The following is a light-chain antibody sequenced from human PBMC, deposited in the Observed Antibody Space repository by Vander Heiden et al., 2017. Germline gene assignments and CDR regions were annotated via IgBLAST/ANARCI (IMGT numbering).Light chain of an antibody. CDR1: QSISSY. Sequence: DLQVTQAPSSLSGSVGDRVTITCRASQSISSYLNWYQQKPGKAPKLLIYAASSLQSGVPSRFSGSGSGTDFTLTISSLQPEDFATYYCQQSYSTPLTFGGGTKVEIK. CDR3: QQSYSTPLT. CDR2: AAS. V-gene: IGKV1-39*01. J-gene: IGKJ4*01.